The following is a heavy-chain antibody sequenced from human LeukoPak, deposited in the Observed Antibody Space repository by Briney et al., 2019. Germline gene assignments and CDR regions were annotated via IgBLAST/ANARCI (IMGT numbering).Heavy chain of an antibody. D-gene: IGHD5-12*01. V-gene: IGHV3-23*01. CDR1: GFTFSSYA. CDR3: ARELMHTGGYRTSDY. J-gene: IGHJ4*02. Sequence: WGSLRLSCAASGFTFSSYAMSWVRQAPGKGLEWVSAIIFSGGSTYYADSVKGRFTISRHDSKNTLYLQMNSLRAEDTAVYYCARELMHTGGYRTSDYWGQGTLVTVSS. CDR2: IIFSGGST.